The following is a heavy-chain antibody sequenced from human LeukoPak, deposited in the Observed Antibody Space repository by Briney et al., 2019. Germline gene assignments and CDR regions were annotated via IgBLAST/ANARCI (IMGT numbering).Heavy chain of an antibody. CDR1: GFTFSDYY. CDR2: ISSSGSTI. V-gene: IGHV3-11*04. D-gene: IGHD4-17*01. J-gene: IGHJ4*02. Sequence: PGGSLRLSCAASGFTFSDYYMSWIRQAPGKGLEWVSYISSSGSTIYYADSVKGRFTISRDNAKNSLYLQMNSLRAEDTAVYYCASYRLIGLGDHGERPHWGQGTLVTVSS. CDR3: ASYRLIGLGDHGERPH.